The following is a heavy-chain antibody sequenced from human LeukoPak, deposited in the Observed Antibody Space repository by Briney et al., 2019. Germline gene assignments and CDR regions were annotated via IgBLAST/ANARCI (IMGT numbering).Heavy chain of an antibody. Sequence: ASVKVSCKASGYTFTSYGISWVRQAPGQGLEWMGWISAYNGNTNYAQKLQGRVTMTTDTSTSTAYMELRSLRSDDTAVYYCARDSSGWYKMALDYWGQGTLVTVSS. CDR3: ARDSSGWYKMALDY. V-gene: IGHV1-18*01. CDR1: GYTFTSYG. CDR2: ISAYNGNT. J-gene: IGHJ4*02. D-gene: IGHD6-19*01.